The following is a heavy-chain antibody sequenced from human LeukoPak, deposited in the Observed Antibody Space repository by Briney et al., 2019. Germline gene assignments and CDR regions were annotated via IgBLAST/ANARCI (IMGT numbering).Heavy chain of an antibody. CDR3: SRQVVGNDY. CDR2: INHSGYT. Sequence: SETLSLTCAVYGESSFSSYYWSWIRQTPGGALEWIGEINHSGYTNYNPSLKSRVTLSIDTSKNQFSLRLNSVTAADTAVFYCSRQVVGNDYWGQGTLVTVSS. J-gene: IGHJ4*02. D-gene: IGHD3-22*01. V-gene: IGHV4-34*01. CDR1: GESSFSSYY.